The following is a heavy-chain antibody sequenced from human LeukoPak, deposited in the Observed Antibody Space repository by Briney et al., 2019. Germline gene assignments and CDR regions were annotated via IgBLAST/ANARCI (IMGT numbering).Heavy chain of an antibody. J-gene: IGHJ4*02. D-gene: IGHD3-10*01. Sequence: GGSLRLSCAASGFTFSSYSMNWVGQAPGKGLEWVSSISSSNNYIYYADSVKGRFTISRDNAKNSLFLQMNGLRAEDTAVYYCARDLRFGELLSWGQGTLVTVSS. CDR3: ARDLRFGELLS. CDR1: GFTFSSYS. V-gene: IGHV3-21*01. CDR2: ISSSNNYI.